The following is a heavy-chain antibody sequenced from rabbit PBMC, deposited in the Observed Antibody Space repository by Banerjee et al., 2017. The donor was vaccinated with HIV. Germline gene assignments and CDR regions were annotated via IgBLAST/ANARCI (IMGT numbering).Heavy chain of an antibody. V-gene: IGHV1S45*01. D-gene: IGHD4-1*01. CDR3: ARDLAGVIGWKFNL. Sequence: QEQLEESGGGLVQPEGSLTLTCTASGFDFSSHGMSWVRQAPGKGLEWIACINTISGDTVYATWAKGRFTISKASWTTVTLQMTSLTAADTASYFCARDLAGVIGWKFNLWGQG. J-gene: IGHJ4*01. CDR1: GFDFSSHG. CDR2: INTISGDT.